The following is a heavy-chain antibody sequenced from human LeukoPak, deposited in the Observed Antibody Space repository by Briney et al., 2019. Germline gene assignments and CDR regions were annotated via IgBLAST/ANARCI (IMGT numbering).Heavy chain of an antibody. CDR3: ARERGTLPDY. CDR1: GFTFSSYA. CDR2: ISYDGSNK. D-gene: IGHD3-16*01. Sequence: GRSLRLSCAASGFTFSSYAMHWVRQAPGKGLEWVAVISYDGSNKYYADSVKGRFTISRDNSKNTLYLQMNSLRAEDTAVYYWARERGTLPDYWGQGTLVTVSS. J-gene: IGHJ4*02. V-gene: IGHV3-30*04.